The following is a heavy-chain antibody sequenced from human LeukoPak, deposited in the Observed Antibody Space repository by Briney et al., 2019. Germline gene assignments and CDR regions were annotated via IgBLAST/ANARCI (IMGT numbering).Heavy chain of an antibody. V-gene: IGHV3-48*02. J-gene: IGHJ4*02. CDR1: GFSFSSYA. Sequence: GGSLRLSCAASGFSFSSYAMNWVRQAPGKGLEWVSYISSGSSSISYADSVKGRFTISRDNAKNSLYLQMNSLRDEDTAVYYCARIRWASYYFEYWGQGTLVTVSS. D-gene: IGHD4-23*01. CDR3: ARIRWASYYFEY. CDR2: ISSGSSSI.